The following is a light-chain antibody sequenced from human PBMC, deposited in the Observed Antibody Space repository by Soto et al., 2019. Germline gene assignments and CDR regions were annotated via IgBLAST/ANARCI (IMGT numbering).Light chain of an antibody. CDR2: GAS. CDR1: QSISSN. CDR3: QQYNNWTFT. Sequence: EIVMTQSPATLSVSPGERATLSCRASQSISSNLAWYQQKPGQAPRLLIYGASIKATGIPTTFSGSGSGTEFTLTISSLQSEYFAVYYCQQYNNWTFTFGPGTKVDIK. J-gene: IGKJ3*01. V-gene: IGKV3-15*01.